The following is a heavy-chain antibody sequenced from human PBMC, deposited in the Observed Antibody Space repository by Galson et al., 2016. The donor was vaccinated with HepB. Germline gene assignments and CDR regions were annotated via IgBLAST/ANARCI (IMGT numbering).Heavy chain of an antibody. CDR1: GFTFSSYV. J-gene: IGHJ4*02. CDR2: ISGSGDST. D-gene: IGHD7-27*01. Sequence: SLRLSCAASGFTFSSYVMSWVRQAPGKGLQWVSAISGSGDSTFYADSVKGRFTISRDNSKNTLYLRMDSLRADDTALYYCAKRRENWGHFDYWGQGTLVTVSS. V-gene: IGHV3-23*01. CDR3: AKRRENWGHFDY.